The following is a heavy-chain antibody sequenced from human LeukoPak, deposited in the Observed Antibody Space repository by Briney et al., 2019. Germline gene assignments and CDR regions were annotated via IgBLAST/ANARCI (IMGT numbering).Heavy chain of an antibody. V-gene: IGHV4-34*01. Sequence: SETLSLTCAVYGGSFSGYYWSWIRQPPGKGLEWIGEINHSGSTNYNPSLKSRVTISVDTPKNQFSLKLSSVTAADTAVYYCAREDTAMVTVDYWGQGTLVTVSS. CDR1: GGSFSGYY. D-gene: IGHD5-18*01. CDR2: INHSGST. J-gene: IGHJ4*02. CDR3: AREDTAMVTVDY.